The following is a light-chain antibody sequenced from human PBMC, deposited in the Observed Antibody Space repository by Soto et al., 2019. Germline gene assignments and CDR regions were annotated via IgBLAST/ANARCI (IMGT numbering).Light chain of an antibody. Sequence: ENVLTQSPGTLSLSPGERATLSCRASYSVPKNYLGWFQQKPGQAPRLLIYDVSKRATGIADRFSGSGSETDFTLNICRLEPEDFAVYYCQQYADQPFTFGGGNKVEIK. CDR1: YSVPKNY. CDR2: DVS. CDR3: QQYADQPFT. J-gene: IGKJ4*01. V-gene: IGKV3-20*01.